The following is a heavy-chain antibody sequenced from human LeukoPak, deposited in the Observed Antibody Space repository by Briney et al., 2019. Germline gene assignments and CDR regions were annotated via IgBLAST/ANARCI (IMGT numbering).Heavy chain of an antibody. D-gene: IGHD2-2*01. CDR3: ARTCSGSSCYVIY. Sequence: ASVKVSCKASGYTFSNYGITWLRQAPGQRLEWMGWIRGYNGNTNYAQKFQGRVTMTTETSTSTAYMELRSLRSDDTVVYYCARTCSGSSCYVIYWGQGTLLTVSS. V-gene: IGHV1-18*01. J-gene: IGHJ4*02. CDR2: IRGYNGNT. CDR1: GYTFSNYG.